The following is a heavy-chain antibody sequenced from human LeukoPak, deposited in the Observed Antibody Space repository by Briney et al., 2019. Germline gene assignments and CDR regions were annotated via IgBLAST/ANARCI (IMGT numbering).Heavy chain of an antibody. J-gene: IGHJ4*02. CDR2: IRYDGTNQ. D-gene: IGHD2-21*01. V-gene: IGHV3-30*02. CDR3: ARVCGGDCYRSFEY. CDR1: EFMFSSYG. Sequence: GGSLRLSCVASEFMFSSYGMHWVRQAPNKGLEWVAFIRYDGTNQYYADSVRGRFTVSRDDATDSLYLQMNSLRTEDTAVYYCARVCGGDCYRSFEYWGQGTLVTVSS.